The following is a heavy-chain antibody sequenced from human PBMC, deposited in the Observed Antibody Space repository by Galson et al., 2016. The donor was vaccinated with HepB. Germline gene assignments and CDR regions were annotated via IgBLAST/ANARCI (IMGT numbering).Heavy chain of an antibody. CDR1: GYNFSSDD. Sequence: SVKVSCKASGYNFSSDDIIWVRQAPGQGLEYMGWISGYKGHRDYAQRFQGRVTMTTDPSTSTTYMELRSLRSDDTAVYYCARVGWAPDYWGQGTLVTVSS. V-gene: IGHV1-18*04. J-gene: IGHJ4*02. CDR3: ARVGWAPDY. D-gene: IGHD1-26*01. CDR2: ISGYKGHR.